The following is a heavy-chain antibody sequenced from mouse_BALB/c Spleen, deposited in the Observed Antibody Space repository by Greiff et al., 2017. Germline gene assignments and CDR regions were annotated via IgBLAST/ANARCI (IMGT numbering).Heavy chain of an antibody. CDR2: IWAGGST. V-gene: IGHV2-9*02. CDR3: ARDRGTATFLYAMDY. Sequence: VQLQQSGPGLVAPSQSLSITCTVSGFSLTSYGVHWVRQPPGKGLEWLGVIWAGGSTNYNSALMSRLSISKDNSKSQVFLKMNSLQTDDTAMYYCARDRGTATFLYAMDYWGQGTSVTVSS. D-gene: IGHD1-2*01. J-gene: IGHJ4*01. CDR1: GFSLTSYG.